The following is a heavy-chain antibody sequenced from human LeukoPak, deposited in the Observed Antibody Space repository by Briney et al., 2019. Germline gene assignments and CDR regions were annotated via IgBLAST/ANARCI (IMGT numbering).Heavy chain of an antibody. J-gene: IGHJ4*02. CDR1: GYTFSDYY. D-gene: IGHD1-26*01. Sequence: ASVNVSCQASGYTFSDYYIHWVRQAPGQGLEWVGWINPNSGGTDSAQKLQGRVTMTRDTSISATYMELRTLTSDDTAVYYCARGTRGSYSSIHDWGQGTLVTVSS. CDR2: INPNSGGT. V-gene: IGHV1-2*02. CDR3: ARGTRGSYSSIHD.